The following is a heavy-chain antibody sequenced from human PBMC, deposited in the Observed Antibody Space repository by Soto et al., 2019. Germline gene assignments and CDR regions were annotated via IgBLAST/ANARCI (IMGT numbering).Heavy chain of an antibody. D-gene: IGHD4-17*01. Sequence: QITLRESGPALVRPAQTLTLTCTFSGFSLTSHHMGVAWIRQPPGKAMEWLALIYWDDDERFNPSLKDRLAISTDTSKNQVVLTMTNMGPLDTATYFCAHAGDYDLLSFDHWGPGTLVTVSS. V-gene: IGHV2-5*02. CDR2: IYWDDDE. CDR3: AHAGDYDLLSFDH. CDR1: GFSLTSHHMG. J-gene: IGHJ4*02.